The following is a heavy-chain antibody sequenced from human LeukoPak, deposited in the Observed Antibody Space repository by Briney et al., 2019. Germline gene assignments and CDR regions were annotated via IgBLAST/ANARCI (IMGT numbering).Heavy chain of an antibody. Sequence: QPGGSLRLSCAASGFTFSIYWMSWVRLLPGKGLEQVANIDENGSVKHYVDSAKGRFTISRDNARNSLYLQMNSLRAEDTAAYYCARERPAGASAFDIWGQGTMVTVSS. CDR3: ARERPAGASAFDI. V-gene: IGHV3-7*01. J-gene: IGHJ3*02. CDR2: IDENGSVK. D-gene: IGHD1-26*01. CDR1: GFTFSIYW.